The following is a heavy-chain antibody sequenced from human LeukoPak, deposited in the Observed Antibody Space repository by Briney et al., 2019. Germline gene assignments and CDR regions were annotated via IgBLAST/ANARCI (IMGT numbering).Heavy chain of an antibody. Sequence: SETLFLTCAVSGGSISSGGYSWSWLRQPPGKGLEWIGYICYSGSTYYNPSLKSRVTISVDTSKNQFSLKLSSVAAADTAVYYCARVVYGGNRVQYFQHWARAPWSPSPQ. CDR2: ICYSGST. V-gene: IGHV4-30-4*07. D-gene: IGHD4-23*01. J-gene: IGHJ1*01. CDR1: GGSISSGGYS. CDR3: ARVVYGGNRVQYFQH.